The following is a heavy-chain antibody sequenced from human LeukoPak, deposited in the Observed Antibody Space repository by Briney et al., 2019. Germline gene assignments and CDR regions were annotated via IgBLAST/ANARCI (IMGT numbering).Heavy chain of an antibody. Sequence: GGSLRLSCAASGFTFSSSAMSWVRQAPGKGLEWVSYISSSSSTVYYADSVKGRFTISRDNAKNSLYLQMNSLRAEDTAVYYCARDRHSGSIYGMDVWGQGTTVTVSS. CDR3: ARDRHSGSIYGMDV. CDR2: ISSSSSTV. J-gene: IGHJ6*02. V-gene: IGHV3-48*01. D-gene: IGHD1-26*01. CDR1: GFTFSSSA.